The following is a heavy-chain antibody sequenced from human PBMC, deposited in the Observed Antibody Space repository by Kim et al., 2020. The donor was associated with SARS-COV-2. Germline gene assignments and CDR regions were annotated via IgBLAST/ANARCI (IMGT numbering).Heavy chain of an antibody. CDR3: ARDSLQLGIGVRGVGYYYYGMDV. V-gene: IGHV4-39*07. J-gene: IGHJ6*02. Sequence: SETLSLTCTVSGGSISSSSYYWGWIRQPPGKGLEWIGSIYYSGSTYYNPSLKSRVTISVDTSKNQFSLKLSSVTAADTAVYYCARDSLQLGIGVRGVGYYYYGMDVWGQGTTVTVSS. D-gene: IGHD3-10*01. CDR2: IYYSGST. CDR1: GGSISSSSYY.